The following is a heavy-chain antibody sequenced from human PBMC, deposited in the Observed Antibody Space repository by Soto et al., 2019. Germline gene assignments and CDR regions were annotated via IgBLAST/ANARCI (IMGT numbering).Heavy chain of an antibody. CDR1: GGSMRNSRYY. J-gene: IGHJ3*02. V-gene: IGHV4-39*01. CDR2: IYYSGAT. CDR3: ARTEEVSLYGGGPFHI. D-gene: IGHD4-17*01. Sequence: QLQLQESGPGLVKPSETLSLVCTVSGGSMRNSRYYWGWIRQPPGKGLEWIGGIYYSGATYYKSSLERRVIISVDTSRNQFSLRLSSVTAADTAVYYCARTEEVSLYGGGPFHIWGQGTMVTVSS.